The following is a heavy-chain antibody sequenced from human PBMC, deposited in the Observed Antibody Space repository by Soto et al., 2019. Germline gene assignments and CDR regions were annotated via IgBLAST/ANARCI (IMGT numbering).Heavy chain of an antibody. J-gene: IGHJ4*02. CDR1: GFTFSSYV. Sequence: QVQLVESGGGVVQPGRSLRLSCAASGFTFSSYVMHWVRQAPGKGLEWVAVIWYDGSNKYYADSVKGRFTIFRDNSKNTLYLQMNSLRAEDTAVYYCARDYQLQTYRGFDYWGQGTLVTVSS. CDR3: ARDYQLQTYRGFDY. D-gene: IGHD2-2*01. CDR2: IWYDGSNK. V-gene: IGHV3-33*01.